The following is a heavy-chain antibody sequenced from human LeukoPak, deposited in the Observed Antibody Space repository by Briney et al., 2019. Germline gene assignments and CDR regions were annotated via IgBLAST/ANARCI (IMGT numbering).Heavy chain of an antibody. CDR2: IYPGDSDT. CDR3: ARQGVDTAMAVNWFDP. CDR1: GYSFTSYW. J-gene: IGHJ5*02. V-gene: IGHV5-51*01. Sequence: KYGESLKISCKGSGYSFTSYWIGWVRQMPGKGLEWMGIIYPGDSDTRYSPSFQGQVTISADKSISTAYLQWSSLKASDTAMYYCARQGVDTAMAVNWFDPWGQGTLVTVSS. D-gene: IGHD5-18*01.